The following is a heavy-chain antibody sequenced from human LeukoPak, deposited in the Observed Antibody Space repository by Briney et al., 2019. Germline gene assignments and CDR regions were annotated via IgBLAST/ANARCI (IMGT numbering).Heavy chain of an antibody. CDR3: ARSSYYYGSGSYDHYYYYMDV. Sequence: ASVKVSCKASGYTFTKSYMHWVRQAPGQGLEWMGWINPNSGGTNYAQKFQGRVTMTRDTSISTAYMELSRLRSDDTAVYYCARSSYYYGSGSYDHYYYYMDVWGKGTTVTVSS. D-gene: IGHD3-10*01. CDR2: INPNSGGT. CDR1: GYTFTKSY. J-gene: IGHJ6*03. V-gene: IGHV1-2*02.